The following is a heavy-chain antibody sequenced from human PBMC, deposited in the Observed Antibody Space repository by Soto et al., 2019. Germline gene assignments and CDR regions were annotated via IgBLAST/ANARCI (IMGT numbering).Heavy chain of an antibody. Sequence: LRLSCAASGFIFSNYAMSWVRQAPGKGLEWVSCISGSGASTYFADSVKGRFTISRDNSKNMVSLQMNSLRAEDTAVYYCAKRSDFCGGRSCSYYFDYWGQGTLVTVSS. D-gene: IGHD2-15*01. J-gene: IGHJ4*02. CDR2: ISGSGAST. CDR1: GFIFSNYA. V-gene: IGHV3-23*01. CDR3: AKRSDFCGGRSCSYYFDY.